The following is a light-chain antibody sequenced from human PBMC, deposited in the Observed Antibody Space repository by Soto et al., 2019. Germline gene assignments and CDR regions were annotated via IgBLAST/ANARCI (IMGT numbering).Light chain of an antibody. V-gene: IGKV3-20*01. J-gene: IGKJ1*01. CDR1: QSVASYY. Sequence: EIVLTQSPGTLALSPRERATLSCRASQSVASYYLAWYQQKPGQAPRLLIYGASSRATGIPDRFSGSGSGTDFTLTISRLEPEYFAVYYCQQSGSSPWTFGQGTTVEI. CDR3: QQSGSSPWT. CDR2: GAS.